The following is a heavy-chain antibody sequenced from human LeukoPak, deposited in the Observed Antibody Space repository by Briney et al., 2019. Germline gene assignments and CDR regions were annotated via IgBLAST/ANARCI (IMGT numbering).Heavy chain of an antibody. CDR3: AREVVTTNRNWFDP. CDR2: IIPILGIA. J-gene: IGHJ5*02. D-gene: IGHD4-11*01. V-gene: IGHV1-69*04. Sequence: SVKVSCKASGGTFSSYAISWVRQAPGQGLEWMGRIIPILGIANYAQKFQGRVTITADKSTSTAYMELSSLRSEDTAVYYCAREVVTTNRNWFDPWGQGTLVTVSS. CDR1: GGTFSSYA.